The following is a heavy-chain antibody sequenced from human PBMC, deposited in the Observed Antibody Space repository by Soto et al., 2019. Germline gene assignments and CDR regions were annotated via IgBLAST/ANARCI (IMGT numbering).Heavy chain of an antibody. V-gene: IGHV1-2*04. CDR1: GYTFTGYY. D-gene: IGHD6-6*01. J-gene: IGHJ4*02. CDR2: INPNSGGT. Sequence: ASVKVSCKASGYTFTGYYMHWVRQAPGQGLEWMGWINPNSGGTNYAQKFQGWVTMTRDTSISTAYMELSRLRSDDTAVYYCARGQQLVSSFFAYWGQGTLVTVSS. CDR3: ARGQQLVSSFFAY.